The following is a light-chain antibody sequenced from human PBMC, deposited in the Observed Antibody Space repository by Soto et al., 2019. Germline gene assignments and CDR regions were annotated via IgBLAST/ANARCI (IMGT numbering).Light chain of an antibody. Sequence: EIVLTQSPGTLSLSPGEGATLSCRASQSVSSNYFAWDQQKPGHAPRLLIYGASSRAAGIPGKFSGSGSGTDFTITISRLAPEDFAVYFCQHYDSSPTFGVGTKLEIK. CDR2: GAS. CDR3: QHYDSSPT. CDR1: QSVSSNY. J-gene: IGKJ2*01. V-gene: IGKV3-20*01.